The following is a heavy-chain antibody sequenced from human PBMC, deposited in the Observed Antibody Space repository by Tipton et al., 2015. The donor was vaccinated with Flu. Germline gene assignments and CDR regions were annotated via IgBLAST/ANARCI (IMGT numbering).Heavy chain of an antibody. J-gene: IGHJ4*02. CDR1: GGSISSSSYY. CDR2: IYYSGST. V-gene: IGHV4-39*07. Sequence: LRLSCTVSGGSISSSSYYWGWIRQPPGKGLEWIGSIYYSGSTYYNPSLKSRVTISVDTSKNQFSLKLSSWTAADTAVYYCARDTIFGVAHWGQGTLVTVSS. CDR3: ARDTIFGVAH. D-gene: IGHD3-3*01.